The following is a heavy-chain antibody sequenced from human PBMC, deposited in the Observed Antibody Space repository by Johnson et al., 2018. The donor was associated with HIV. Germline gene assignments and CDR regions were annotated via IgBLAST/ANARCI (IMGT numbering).Heavy chain of an antibody. Sequence: VQLVESGGGLVQPGGSLRLSCAASGVTFSNYAMSWVRQAPGKGLEWVSAISWNSGSISYADSVKGRFTISRDNAKNSLYLQMNSLRAEDTALYYWAKGLVRGWQDRLDDAFDRWGQGTMFTVSS. CDR2: ISWNSGSI. D-gene: IGHD6-19*01. CDR1: GVTFSNYA. V-gene: IGHV3-9*01. J-gene: IGHJ3*01. CDR3: AKGLVRGWQDRLDDAFDR.